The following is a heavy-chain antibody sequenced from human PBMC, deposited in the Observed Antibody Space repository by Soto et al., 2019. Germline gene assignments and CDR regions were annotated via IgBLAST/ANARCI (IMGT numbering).Heavy chain of an antibody. D-gene: IGHD3-10*01. CDR1: GGSISSGDYY. J-gene: IGHJ4*02. CDR3: EKRNYGSEFDY. CDR2: IYYSGST. V-gene: IGHV4-30-4*01. Sequence: SETLSLTCTVSGGSISSGDYYWSWIRQPPGKGLEWIGYIYYSGSTYYNPSLKSRVTISVDTSKNQFSLKLSSVTAADTAVYYCEKRNYGSEFDYWGQGTLVTVSS.